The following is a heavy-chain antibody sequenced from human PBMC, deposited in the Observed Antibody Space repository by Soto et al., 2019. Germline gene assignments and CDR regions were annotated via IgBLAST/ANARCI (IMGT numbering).Heavy chain of an antibody. CDR1: GGSISSGGYS. D-gene: IGHD2-15*01. V-gene: IGHV4-30-2*01. CDR3: ASEWWGYDDRYFDL. CDR2: IYHSGST. J-gene: IGHJ2*01. Sequence: QLQLQESGSGLVKPSQTLSLTCAVSGGSISSGGYSWSWIRQPPGKGLEWIGYIYHSGSTYYNPSLKSRVTISVDRSKNQCSLKLSSVTAADTAVYYCASEWWGYDDRYFDLWGRGTLVTVSS.